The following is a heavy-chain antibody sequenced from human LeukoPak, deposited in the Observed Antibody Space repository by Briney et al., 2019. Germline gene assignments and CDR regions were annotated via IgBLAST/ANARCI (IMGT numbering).Heavy chain of an antibody. J-gene: IGHJ4*02. CDR3: TRVIADTSGWYYFDY. V-gene: IGHV1-3*01. Sequence: ASVKVSCKASGYTFTSYTMHWVRQAPGQRLEWMGWINAGNGNTKYSQKFPGRVTITRDTSASTAYMELSSLRSEDTAVYYCTRVIADTSGWYYFDYWGQGTLVTVSS. CDR1: GYTFTSYT. D-gene: IGHD6-19*01. CDR2: INAGNGNT.